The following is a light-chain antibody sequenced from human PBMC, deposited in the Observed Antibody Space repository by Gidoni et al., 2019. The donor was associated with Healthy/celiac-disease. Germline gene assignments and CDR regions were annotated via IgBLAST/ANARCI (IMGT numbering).Light chain of an antibody. V-gene: IGKV1-39*01. CDR2: AAS. J-gene: IGKJ4*01. CDR1: QCISSY. Sequence: DIQLTQSPSSLSASVGNRVTITCRASQCISSYLNWYQQKPGKAPKLLIYAASSLQSGVPSRFSGSGSGTDFTLTISSLQPEDFATYYCQESYSTVALTFGGGTKVEIK. CDR3: QESYSTVALT.